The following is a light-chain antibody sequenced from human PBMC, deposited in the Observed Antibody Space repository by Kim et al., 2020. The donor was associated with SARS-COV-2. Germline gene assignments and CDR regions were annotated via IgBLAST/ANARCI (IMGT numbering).Light chain of an antibody. CDR3: QQYNNWPET. J-gene: IGKJ1*01. CDR2: GAS. V-gene: IGKV3-15*01. CDR1: QSISSN. Sequence: PGERAPLPCRAIQSISSNLAWYQQRPGQPPRLLIYGASSRATGVPARFSGSGSATEFTLTISSLQSEDFAVYYCQQYNNWPETFGQGTKVDIK.